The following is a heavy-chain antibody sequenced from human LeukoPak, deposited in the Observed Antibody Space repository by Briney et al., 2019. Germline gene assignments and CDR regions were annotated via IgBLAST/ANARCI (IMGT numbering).Heavy chain of an antibody. D-gene: IGHD2-8*01. CDR1: GFTFTRSA. J-gene: IGHJ3*02. CDR3: AAAQLMDAFDI. V-gene: IGHV1-58*02. CDR2: IVVGSGNT. Sequence: ASVKVSCKASGFTFTRSAMQWVRQARGQRLEWIGWIVVGSGNTNYAQKFQERVTITRDMSTSTAYMELSSLRSEDTAVYYCAAAQLMDAFDIWGQGTMVAVSS.